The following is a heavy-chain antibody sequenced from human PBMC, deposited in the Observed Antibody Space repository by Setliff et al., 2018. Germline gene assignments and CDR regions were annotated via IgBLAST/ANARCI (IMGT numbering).Heavy chain of an antibody. CDR3: ATTTLGRYCSGGNCYFGY. D-gene: IGHD2-15*01. J-gene: IGHJ4*02. CDR2: IHYSGNT. CDR1: GDSINRNY. V-gene: IGHV4-59*12. Sequence: SETLSLTCSVSGDSINRNYWSWIRQPPGKGLEWLGYIHYSGNTNYNPSLKSRVTVSLNRSKNQISLKLTSVTAADTAVYYCATTTLGRYCSGGNCYFGYWGQGTLVTVSS.